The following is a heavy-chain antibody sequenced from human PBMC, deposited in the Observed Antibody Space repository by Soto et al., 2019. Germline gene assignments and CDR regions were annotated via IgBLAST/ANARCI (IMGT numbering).Heavy chain of an antibody. Sequence: QVQLQESGPGLVKPSETLSLTCTVSGGSISSYYWSWIRQPPGKGLEWIGYIYYSGSTNYNPSLKSRVTISVDTSKNQFSLKLSSVTAADTAVYYCARGGAGATFPPYYYYGMDVWGQGTTVTVSS. CDR1: GGSISSYY. V-gene: IGHV4-59*01. CDR2: IYYSGST. J-gene: IGHJ6*02. D-gene: IGHD1-26*01. CDR3: ARGGAGATFPPYYYYGMDV.